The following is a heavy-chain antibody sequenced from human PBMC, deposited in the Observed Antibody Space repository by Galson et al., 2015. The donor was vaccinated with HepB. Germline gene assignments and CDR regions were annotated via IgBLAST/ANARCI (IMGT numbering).Heavy chain of an antibody. CDR2: ISAYNGNT. CDR3: ARVRPSMDV. V-gene: IGHV1-18*04. CDR1: GYTFTSYG. J-gene: IGHJ6*02. Sequence: SVKVSCKASGYTFTSYGISWVRQAPGQGLEWMGWISAYNGNTNYAQKLKGRVTMTTDTSTSTDYMELRSLRSDDTAVYYCARVRPSMDVWGQGTTVTVSS.